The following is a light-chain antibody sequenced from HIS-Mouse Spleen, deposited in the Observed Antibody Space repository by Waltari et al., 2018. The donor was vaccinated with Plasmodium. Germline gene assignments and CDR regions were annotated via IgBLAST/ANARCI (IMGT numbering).Light chain of an antibody. CDR3: CSYAGSSTYV. Sequence: QSALTQPASVSGSPGQSITISCTGTSSDVGSYNIVSWYQQNPGKAPKLMIYEGSKRPSGVSNRFSGSKSGNTASLTISGLQAEDEADYYCCSYAGSSTYVFGTGTKVTVL. V-gene: IGLV2-23*01. CDR1: SSDVGSYNI. CDR2: EGS. J-gene: IGLJ1*01.